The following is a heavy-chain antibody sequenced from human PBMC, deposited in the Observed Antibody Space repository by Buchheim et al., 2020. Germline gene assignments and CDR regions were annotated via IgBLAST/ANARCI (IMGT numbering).Heavy chain of an antibody. V-gene: IGHV3-23*01. CDR2: ISGSGGST. J-gene: IGHJ4*02. Sequence: EVQLLESGGGLVQPGGSLRLSCAASGFTFSSYAMSWVRQAPGKGLEWVSAISGSGGSTYYADSVKGRFTISRDTSKNKLYLQMNSLRAEDTAVYYCAKVLSSSWYSQRWYFDYWGQGTL. CDR1: GFTFSSYA. CDR3: AKVLSSSWYSQRWYFDY. D-gene: IGHD6-13*01.